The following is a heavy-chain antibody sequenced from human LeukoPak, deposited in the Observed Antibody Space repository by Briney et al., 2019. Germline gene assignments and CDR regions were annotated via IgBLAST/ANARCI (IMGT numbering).Heavy chain of an antibody. CDR3: ARDVRCSSTSCTYWYFDL. V-gene: IGHV3-7*01. Sequence: GGSLRLSCAASGFTFSSYWMSWVRQAPGKGLEWVANIKQDGSEKYYVDSVKGRFTISRDNAKNSLYLQMNSLRAEDTAVYYCARDVRCSSTSCTYWYFDLWGRGTLVTVSS. CDR1: GFTFSSYW. J-gene: IGHJ2*01. CDR2: IKQDGSEK. D-gene: IGHD2-2*01.